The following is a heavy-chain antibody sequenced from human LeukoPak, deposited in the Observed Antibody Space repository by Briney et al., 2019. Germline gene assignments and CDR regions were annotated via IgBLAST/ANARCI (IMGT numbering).Heavy chain of an antibody. CDR3: AREADTAMDPKPGYFDY. V-gene: IGHV3-48*02. J-gene: IGHJ4*02. CDR1: GFTFSSYS. CDR2: ISSSSSTI. Sequence: GGSLRLSCAASGFTFSSYSMNWVRQAPGKGLEWVSYISSSSSTIYYADSVKGRFTISRDNAKNSLYLQMNSLRDEDTAVYYCAREADTAMDPKPGYFDYWGQGTLVTVSS. D-gene: IGHD5-18*01.